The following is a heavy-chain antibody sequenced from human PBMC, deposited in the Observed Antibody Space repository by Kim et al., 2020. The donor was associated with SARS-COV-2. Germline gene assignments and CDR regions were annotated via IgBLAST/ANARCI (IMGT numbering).Heavy chain of an antibody. D-gene: IGHD6-25*01. V-gene: IGHV4-31*03. J-gene: IGHJ4*02. CDR1: GGSISSGGYY. CDR3: ARGKGGGYISFDH. CDR2: ILYSGST. Sequence: SETLSLTCIVSGGSISSGGYYWSWLRQHPGKGLEWIGYILYSGSTYYNSSLKSRVTISVDTSKNQFSLKLSSVTAADTVVYYCARGKGGGYISFDHWGQ.